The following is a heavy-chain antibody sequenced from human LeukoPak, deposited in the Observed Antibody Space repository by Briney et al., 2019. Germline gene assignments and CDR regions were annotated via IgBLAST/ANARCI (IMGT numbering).Heavy chain of an antibody. CDR2: INPNSGGT. Sequence: ASVKVSCKASGYTFTGYYMHWVRQAPGQGLEWMGRINPNSGGTNYAQKFQGRVTITRAPSISTAYMELSRLRSDDTAAYYCARARPYSSSWYVNYWGQGTLVTVSS. D-gene: IGHD6-13*01. J-gene: IGHJ4*02. V-gene: IGHV1-2*06. CDR1: GYTFTGYY. CDR3: ARARPYSSSWYVNY.